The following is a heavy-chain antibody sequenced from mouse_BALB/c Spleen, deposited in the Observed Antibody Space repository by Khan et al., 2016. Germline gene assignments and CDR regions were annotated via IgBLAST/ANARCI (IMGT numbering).Heavy chain of an antibody. V-gene: IGHV4-1*02. CDR2: INPDSSTI. CDR1: GFDFSRYW. Sequence: EVQLQESGGGLVQPGGSLKLSCAATGFDFSRYWMSWVRQAPGKGLEWIGEINPDSSTINYTPSLKDKFIISRDNAKNTLYLQMSKVRSEDTALXYCARAGYYGYFAYWGQGTLVTVSA. D-gene: IGHD1-1*01. CDR3: ARAGYYGYFAY. J-gene: IGHJ3*01.